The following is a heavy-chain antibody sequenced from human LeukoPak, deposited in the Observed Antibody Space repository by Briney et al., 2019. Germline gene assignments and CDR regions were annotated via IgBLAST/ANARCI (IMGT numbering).Heavy chain of an antibody. CDR2: MFHSGSP. V-gene: IGHV4-38-2*02. D-gene: IGHD2-2*01. CDR1: GYSISSGYY. Sequence: SETLSLTCTVSGYSISSGYYWGWIRQPPGKGLEWIGTMFHSGSPHYNPSLKSRVIISMDTSKNQFSLELSSVTAADTAVYYCARLPHCSTTSCYVGGYYMDVWGKGTTVTVS. J-gene: IGHJ6*03. CDR3: ARLPHCSTTSCYVGGYYMDV.